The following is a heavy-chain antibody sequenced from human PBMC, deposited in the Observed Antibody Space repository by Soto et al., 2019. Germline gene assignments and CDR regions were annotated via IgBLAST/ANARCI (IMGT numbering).Heavy chain of an antibody. V-gene: IGHV4-34*01. CDR1: GGSFSGFY. CDR2: INHSGST. D-gene: IGHD2-15*01. J-gene: IGHJ3*02. CDR3: ARDLGYCSGGSCFSYAFDI. Sequence: SETLSLTCAVFGGSFSGFYWSWIRQPPGKGLEWIGEINHSGSTNYNPSLKSRVTISVDTSKNQFSLKLSSVTAADTAVYYCARDLGYCSGGSCFSYAFDIWSQGTMVTVSS.